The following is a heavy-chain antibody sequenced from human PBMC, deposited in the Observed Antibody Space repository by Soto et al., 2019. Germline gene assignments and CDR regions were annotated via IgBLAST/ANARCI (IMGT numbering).Heavy chain of an antibody. Sequence: QVQLQESGPGLVKPSGTLSLTCAVSGGSISSSNWWSWVRQPPGKGLEWIGEIYHSGSTNYNPSPKSRFTISVDKSKNQFSLKLSSVTAADTAVYYCARDYMVRGVMRWFDPWGQGTLVTVSS. J-gene: IGHJ5*02. CDR1: GGSISSSNW. CDR3: ARDYMVRGVMRWFDP. CDR2: IYHSGST. D-gene: IGHD3-10*01. V-gene: IGHV4-4*02.